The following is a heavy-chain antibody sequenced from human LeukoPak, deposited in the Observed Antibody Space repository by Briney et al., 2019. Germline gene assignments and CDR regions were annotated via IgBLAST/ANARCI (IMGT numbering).Heavy chain of an antibody. D-gene: IGHD6-13*01. V-gene: IGHV1-46*01. Sequence: ASVKVSCKASGFTFSNHYMHWLRQAPGQGLEWMGVINPTGTSTTYSQKFQGRVTMTRDTSTSTVYMALSDLRSEDTAVYYCARDNSATAAPDRPTWWFDPWGQGTLVTVSS. CDR2: INPTGTST. CDR1: GFTFSNHY. CDR3: ARDNSATAAPDRPTWWFDP. J-gene: IGHJ5*02.